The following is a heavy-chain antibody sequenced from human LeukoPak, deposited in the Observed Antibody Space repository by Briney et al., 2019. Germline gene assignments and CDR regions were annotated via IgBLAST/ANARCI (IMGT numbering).Heavy chain of an antibody. V-gene: IGHV3-9*01. Sequence: GGSLRLSCAASGFTFDDYAMHWVRQVPGKGLEWVSGINWNSGSIDYADSVKGRFTISRDNAKNSLYLHMNSLRAEDTAVYYCAKDRADYGGNSDYFDYWGQGTLVTVSS. J-gene: IGHJ4*02. CDR3: AKDRADYGGNSDYFDY. CDR1: GFTFDDYA. CDR2: INWNSGSI. D-gene: IGHD4-23*01.